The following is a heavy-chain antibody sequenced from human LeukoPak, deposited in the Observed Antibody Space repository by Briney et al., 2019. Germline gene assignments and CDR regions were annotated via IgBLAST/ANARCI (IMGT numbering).Heavy chain of an antibody. CDR2: INPNSGGT. CDR1: GYTFTGYY. CDR3: ARESSGSGSTYYYYYMDD. D-gene: IGHD3-10*01. V-gene: IGHV1-2*02. J-gene: IGHJ6*03. Sequence: ASVKVSCKASGYTFTGYYMHWVRQAPGQGLEWMGWINPNSGGTNYAQKFQGRVTMTRDTSISTAYMELSRLRSDDTAVYYCARESSGSGSTYYYYYMDDWGKGTTVTVSS.